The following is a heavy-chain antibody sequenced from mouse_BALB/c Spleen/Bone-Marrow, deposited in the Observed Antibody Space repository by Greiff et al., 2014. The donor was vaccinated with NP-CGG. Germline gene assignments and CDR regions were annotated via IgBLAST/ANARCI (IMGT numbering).Heavy chain of an antibody. J-gene: IGHJ4*01. V-gene: IGHV1-87*01. Sequence: QVQLQQPGAELARPGASVKLSCKASGYTFTSYWMQWVKQRPGQGLEWIGTIYPGDGDTRYTQKFKGKATLTADKSSTTAYMQLSSLASEDSAVYYCARNYYFGSSWGAMDYWGQGTSVTVSS. D-gene: IGHD1-1*01. CDR3: ARNYYFGSSWGAMDY. CDR2: IYPGDGDT. CDR1: GYTFTSYW.